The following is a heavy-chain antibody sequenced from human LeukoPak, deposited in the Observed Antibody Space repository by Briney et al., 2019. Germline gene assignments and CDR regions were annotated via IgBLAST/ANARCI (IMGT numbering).Heavy chain of an antibody. Sequence: GGTLTLSCTASGCTISDYYMSWIRQPPGKGLEWVSYISISVSTIYYADSVKGRFTISSDNAKNSLYLQMTSQGDEGTAVYYCAGGAGVFDYWGQGTLVTVSS. D-gene: IGHD3-10*01. CDR3: AGGAGVFDY. V-gene: IGHV3-11*01. CDR1: GCTISDYY. J-gene: IGHJ4*02. CDR2: ISISVSTI.